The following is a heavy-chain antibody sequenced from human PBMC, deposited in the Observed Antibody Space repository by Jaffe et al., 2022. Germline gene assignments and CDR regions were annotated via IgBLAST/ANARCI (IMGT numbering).Heavy chain of an antibody. D-gene: IGHD2-15*01. Sequence: QVQLVQSGAEVKKPGASVKVSCKASGYTFTSYYMHWVRQAPGQGLEWMGIINPSGGSTSYAQKFQGRVTMTRDTSTSTVYMELSSLRSEDTAVYYCARDALLGYCSGGSCYYYYYYMDVWGKGTTVTVSS. V-gene: IGHV1-46*03. CDR3: ARDALLGYCSGGSCYYYYYYMDV. CDR1: GYTFTSYY. CDR2: INPSGGST. J-gene: IGHJ6*03.